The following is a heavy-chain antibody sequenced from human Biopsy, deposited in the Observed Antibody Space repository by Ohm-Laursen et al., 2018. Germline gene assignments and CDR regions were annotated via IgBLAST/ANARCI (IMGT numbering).Heavy chain of an antibody. CDR2: FAPENGKT. CDR1: GYTLTELS. D-gene: IGHD1-1*01. V-gene: IGHV1-24*01. Sequence: GALVKVSCKVSGYTLTELSMHWVRQAPGKGLEWMGGFAPENGKTVYTQNFQARVSMTEDTSTDTAYMELRSLRSEDTAVYYCAADINVWNVNYWGQGTLVTVSS. J-gene: IGHJ4*02. CDR3: AADINVWNVNY.